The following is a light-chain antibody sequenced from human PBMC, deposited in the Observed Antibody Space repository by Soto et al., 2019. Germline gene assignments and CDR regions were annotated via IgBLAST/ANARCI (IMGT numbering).Light chain of an antibody. V-gene: IGLV1-51*01. CDR1: SSNIGNNY. CDR3: GTWDSSLSAVV. J-gene: IGLJ2*01. Sequence: QSVLTQPPSVSAAPGQKVSISCSGSSSNIGNNYVSWYQHFPGTAPRHLIYDNNKRPSGIPDRFSGSKSGTSATLGITGLQTGDEADYYCGTWDSSLSAVVFGGGTKLTAL. CDR2: DNN.